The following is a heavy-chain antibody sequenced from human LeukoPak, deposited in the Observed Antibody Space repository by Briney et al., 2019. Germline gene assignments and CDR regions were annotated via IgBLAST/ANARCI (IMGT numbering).Heavy chain of an antibody. CDR2: IYYSGST. CDR3: ARDRVRGNANPYFDY. D-gene: IGHD1-1*01. CDR1: GGSISSYY. J-gene: IGHJ4*02. V-gene: IGHV4-59*01. Sequence: PSETLSITCTVSGGSISSYYWSWIRQPPGKGLEWIGYIYYSGSTNYNPSLKSRVTISIDTSKNQFSLKLSSVTAADTAVYYCARDRVRGNANPYFDYWGQGTLVTVSS.